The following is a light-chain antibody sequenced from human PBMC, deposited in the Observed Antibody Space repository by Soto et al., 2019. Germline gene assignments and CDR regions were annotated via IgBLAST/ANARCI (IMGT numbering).Light chain of an antibody. CDR1: QSFSDS. J-gene: IGKJ1*01. Sequence: EIVWTQSQATLSLSPWERATLSCRASQSFSDSLAWYQHKPGQAPRLLIFDVSNRAAGIPARVSGVGSGTDFTLTISSLEPEDFARYYCQQRSSCPWTFGQETRVEIK. CDR3: QQRSSCPWT. V-gene: IGKV3-11*01. CDR2: DVS.